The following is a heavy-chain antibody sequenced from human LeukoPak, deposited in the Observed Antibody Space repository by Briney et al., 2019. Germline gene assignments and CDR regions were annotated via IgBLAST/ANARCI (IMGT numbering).Heavy chain of an antibody. CDR1: GFTLSSYA. CDR2: MSYDGDNK. CDR3: ARELTALLWFGELGY. J-gene: IGHJ4*02. Sequence: GRSLRLSCAASGFTLSSYAMHWVRQAPGKGLEWVAVMSYDGDNKFYAASVKGRFTISRDNSKNALYLQMHSLRAEDTAVYYCARELTALLWFGELGYWGQGSLVTVSS. D-gene: IGHD3-10*01. V-gene: IGHV3-30*04.